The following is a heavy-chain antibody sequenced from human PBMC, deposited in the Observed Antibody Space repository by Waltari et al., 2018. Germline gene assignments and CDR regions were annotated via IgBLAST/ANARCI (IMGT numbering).Heavy chain of an antibody. CDR2: MTADGRIR. J-gene: IGHJ2*01. D-gene: IGHD4-17*01. CDR3: AKADFGDPFWYFDL. V-gene: IGHV3-23*01. Sequence: EVQLLESGGDLVQPGGSLRLACAASGSRFSQYPMAWVRQAPGKGLESVATMTADGRIRNYADSVKGRFTISRDNSQNTLDLQMNTLRAEDTAVYFCAKADFGDPFWYFDLWGRGTLVTV. CDR1: GSRFSQYP.